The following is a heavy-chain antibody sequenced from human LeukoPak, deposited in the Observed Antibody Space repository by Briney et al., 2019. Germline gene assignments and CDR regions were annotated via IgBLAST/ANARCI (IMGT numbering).Heavy chain of an antibody. V-gene: IGHV1-69*04. D-gene: IGHD3-22*01. CDR2: IIPILGIA. CDR1: GGTFSSYA. Sequence: SVKVSCKASGGTFSSYAISWVRQAPGQGLEWMGRIIPILGIANYAQKFQGRVTITADKSTSTAYMELSSLRSEDTAVYYCASSMIVVVITTEHFDYWGQGTLVTVSS. CDR3: ASSMIVVVITTEHFDY. J-gene: IGHJ4*02.